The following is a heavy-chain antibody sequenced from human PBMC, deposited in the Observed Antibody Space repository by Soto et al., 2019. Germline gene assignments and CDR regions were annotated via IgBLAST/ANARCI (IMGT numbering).Heavy chain of an antibody. J-gene: IGHJ4*02. V-gene: IGHV3-48*02. CDR3: ARLPKGSLVTA. CDR1: GFSFSDHS. Sequence: GGSLRLSCVASGFSFSDHSMNWVRQAPGKGLQWISYISSNSDTTYYADSVKGRFTVSRDNAKNALFLQMNSLRDDDTATYYCARLPKGSLVTAWGQGARVTVSS. D-gene: IGHD2-21*02. CDR2: ISSNSDTT.